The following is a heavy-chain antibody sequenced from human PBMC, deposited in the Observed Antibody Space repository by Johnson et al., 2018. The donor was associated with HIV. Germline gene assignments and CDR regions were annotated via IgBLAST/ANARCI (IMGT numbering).Heavy chain of an antibody. Sequence: EKLVESGGGVVQPGRSLRLSCAGSGFTFDDYGMSWVRQAPGKGLEWVSGINWNGGSTGYADSVKGRFTISRDNAKNSLYLQRNSLRAEDTALYYCASQRWKQGDAFDIGGQGTMVTVSS. CDR3: ASQRWKQGDAFDI. CDR1: GFTFDDYG. V-gene: IGHV3-20*04. J-gene: IGHJ3*02. D-gene: IGHD4-23*01. CDR2: INWNGGST.